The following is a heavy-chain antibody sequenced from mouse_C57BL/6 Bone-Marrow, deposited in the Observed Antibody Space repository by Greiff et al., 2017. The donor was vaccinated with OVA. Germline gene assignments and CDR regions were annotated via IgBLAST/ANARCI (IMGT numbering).Heavy chain of an antibody. V-gene: IGHV1-80*01. Sequence: LQESGAELVKPGASVKISCKASGYAFSSYWMNWVKQRPGKGLEWIGQIYPGDGDTNYNGRFKGKATLTADKSSSTAYMQLSSLTSEDSAVYFCARLTGRAVDYWGQGTTLTVSS. D-gene: IGHD4-1*01. CDR2: IYPGDGDT. CDR3: ARLTGRAVDY. CDR1: GYAFSSYW. J-gene: IGHJ2*01.